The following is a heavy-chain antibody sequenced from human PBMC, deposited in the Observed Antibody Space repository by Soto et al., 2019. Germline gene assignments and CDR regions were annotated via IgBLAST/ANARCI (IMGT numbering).Heavy chain of an antibody. CDR3: ASRGLRLGELSSSPPSEYYFDY. D-gene: IGHD3-16*02. J-gene: IGHJ4*02. CDR2: IYPGDSDT. Sequence: PGESLKISCNGSGYSFTSYWIGWVRQMPGKGLEWMGIIYPGDSDTRYSPSFQGQVTISADKSISTAYRQWSSLKASDTAMYYCASRGLRLGELSSSPPSEYYFDYWGQGTLVTVSS. V-gene: IGHV5-51*01. CDR1: GYSFTSYW.